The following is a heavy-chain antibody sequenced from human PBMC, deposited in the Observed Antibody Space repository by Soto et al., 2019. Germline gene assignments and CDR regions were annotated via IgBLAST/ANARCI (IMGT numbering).Heavy chain of an antibody. CDR3: SGYCSGGSCYSGMDV. J-gene: IGHJ6*04. CDR1: GFTFSGSA. Sequence: GGSLRLSCAASGFTFSGSAMHWVRQASGKGLEWVGRIRSKANSYATAYAASVKGRFTISRDDSKNTAYLQMNSLKTEDTAVYYCSGYCSGGSCYSGMDVWGKGTTVTVS. D-gene: IGHD2-15*01. V-gene: IGHV3-73*01. CDR2: IRSKANSYAT.